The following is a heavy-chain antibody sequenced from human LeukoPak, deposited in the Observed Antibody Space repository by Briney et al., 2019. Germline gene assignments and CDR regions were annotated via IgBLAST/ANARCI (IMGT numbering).Heavy chain of an antibody. D-gene: IGHD4-17*01. CDR2: ISGYNGNT. Sequence: ASVKVSCKTSGYTFTNYGISWVRQAPGQGLEWMGRISGYNGNTNYVQKFRGRITMTTDTSTSTAYLQLRSLSSDDTALYYCARDLSLGRHDDGEPFDSWGQGTLVTVSS. V-gene: IGHV1-18*01. J-gene: IGHJ4*02. CDR3: ARDLSLGRHDDGEPFDS. CDR1: GYTFTNYG.